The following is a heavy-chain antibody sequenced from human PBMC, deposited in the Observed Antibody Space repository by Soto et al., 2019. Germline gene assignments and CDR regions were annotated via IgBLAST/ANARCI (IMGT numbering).Heavy chain of an antibody. CDR1: GFTFSSYA. CDR3: AREAHYGGTDFDY. CDR2: ISYDGSNK. V-gene: IGHV3-30-3*01. Sequence: PGGSLRLSCAASGFTFSSYAMHRVRQAPGKGLEWVAVISYDGSNKYYADSVKGRFTISRDNSKNTLYLQMNSLRAEDTAVYYCAREAHYGGTDFDYWGQGTLVTVSS. D-gene: IGHD4-17*01. J-gene: IGHJ4*02.